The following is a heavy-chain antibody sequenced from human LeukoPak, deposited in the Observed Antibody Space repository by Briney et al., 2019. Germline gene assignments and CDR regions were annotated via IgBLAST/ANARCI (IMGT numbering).Heavy chain of an antibody. CDR3: ASNPHPTGFDP. Sequence: GGSLRLSCAASGFIFSSYEMNWVRQAPGKGLEWVSYISSSGNSIYYADSVKGRFTISRDNAKNSLYLQMNSLRVEDTAIYYCASNPHPTGFDPGGRGTRVTVSS. CDR1: GFIFSSYE. J-gene: IGHJ5*02. D-gene: IGHD1-1*01. V-gene: IGHV3-48*03. CDR2: ISSSGNSI.